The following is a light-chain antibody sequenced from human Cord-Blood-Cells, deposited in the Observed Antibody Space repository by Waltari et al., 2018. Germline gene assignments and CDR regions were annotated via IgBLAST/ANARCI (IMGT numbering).Light chain of an antibody. J-gene: IGLJ3*02. CDR3: SSYAGSNNWV. CDR2: EVS. V-gene: IGLV2-8*01. Sequence: QSAPTQPPSASGSPGQSVTISCTGTSSDVGGFNYVPWYQQHPGKAPKLMIYEVSKRPSGVPDRFSGSKSGNTASLTISGLQAEDEADYYCSSYAGSNNWVFGGGTKLTVL. CDR1: SSDVGGFNY.